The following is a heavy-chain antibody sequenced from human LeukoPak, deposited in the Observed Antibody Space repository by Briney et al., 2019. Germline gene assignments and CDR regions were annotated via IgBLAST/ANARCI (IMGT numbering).Heavy chain of an antibody. J-gene: IGHJ5*02. D-gene: IGHD3-22*01. CDR3: ARSPLAFYDSSGYPRVWFDP. CDR1: GDSISSRGYS. Sequence: PSQTLSLTCTVSGDSISSRGYSWSWIRQPPGKGLEWIGYIYHIGYISQSGNIYQNPSLKSRVTISLDTSRNQFSLKLSSVTAADTAVYYCARSPLAFYDSSGYPRVWFDPWGQGTLVTVSS. V-gene: IGHV4-30-2*01. CDR2: ISQSGNI.